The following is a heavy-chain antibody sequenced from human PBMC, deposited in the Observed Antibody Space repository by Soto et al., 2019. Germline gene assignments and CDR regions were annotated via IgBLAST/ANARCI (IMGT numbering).Heavy chain of an antibody. D-gene: IGHD2-2*01. V-gene: IGHV4-61*01. Sequence: TSETLSLTCTVSGGSVSSGSYYWSWIRQPPGKGLEWIGYIYYSGSTNYNPSLKSRVTISVDTSKNQFSLKLSSVTAADTAVYYCARDGVPAALDYWGQGTLVTVSS. CDR1: GGSVSSGSYY. CDR3: ARDGVPAALDY. J-gene: IGHJ4*02. CDR2: IYYSGST.